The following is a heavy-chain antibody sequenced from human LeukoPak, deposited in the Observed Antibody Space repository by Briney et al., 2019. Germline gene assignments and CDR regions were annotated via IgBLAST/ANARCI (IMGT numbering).Heavy chain of an antibody. CDR2: INHSGST. V-gene: IGHV4-34*01. Sequence: KPSETLSLTCAVYGGSFSGYYWSWIRQPPGKGLEWIGEINHSGSTNYNPSLKSRVTISVDTSKNQFSLKLSSVTAADTAVYYCARDFPYSSSWYPYYYYGMDVWGQGTTVTVSS. D-gene: IGHD6-13*01. CDR3: ARDFPYSSSWYPYYYYGMDV. J-gene: IGHJ6*02. CDR1: GGSFSGYY.